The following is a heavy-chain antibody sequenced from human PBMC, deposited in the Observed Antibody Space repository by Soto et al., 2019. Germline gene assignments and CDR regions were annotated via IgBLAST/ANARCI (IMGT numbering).Heavy chain of an antibody. CDR1: GFTFSSYW. J-gene: IGHJ4*02. V-gene: IGHV3-7*02. D-gene: IGHD5-12*01. CDR3: TRGYTGYAQAGLDS. Sequence: GGSLRLSCAASGFTFSSYWMSWVRQAPGKGLEWVANIKQDGSEKYYVDSVKGRFTISRDNAKNSLYLQMNSLRDEDTAVYYCTRGYTGYAQAGLDSWGKGTLVTVSS. CDR2: IKQDGSEK.